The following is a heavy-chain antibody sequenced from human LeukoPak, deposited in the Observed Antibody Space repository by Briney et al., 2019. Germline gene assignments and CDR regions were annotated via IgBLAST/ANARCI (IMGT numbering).Heavy chain of an antibody. V-gene: IGHV2-5*01. CDR1: GFSLNTSGVS. D-gene: IGHD3-22*01. CDR2: IYWNDDK. J-gene: IGHJ5*02. CDR3: AQGKYYYESSAGYNWFDP. Sequence: SGPTLVKPTQTLTLTCTFSGFSLNTSGVSVGWSRQPPGKALEWLALIYWNDDKHYSPSLKSRLTITKDSSKNQVVLTMTNMDPADTATYYCAQGKYYYESSAGYNWFDPWGQGTLVTVSS.